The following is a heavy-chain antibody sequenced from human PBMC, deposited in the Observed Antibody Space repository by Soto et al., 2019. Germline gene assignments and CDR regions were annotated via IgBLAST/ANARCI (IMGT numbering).Heavy chain of an antibody. CDR2: IKSKSDGGTT. Sequence: EVQLVESGGGLVKPGGSLRLSCAVSGLTFSDAWMSWVRQAPGKGLEWVGRIKSKSDGGTTDYAAPVKGRFTISRDDSRKTPYLKMNGLKIEDSAVYFFCIISHYSDTSGYYYYYGMDVWGQGTTVTVSS. J-gene: IGHJ6*02. D-gene: IGHD3-22*01. V-gene: IGHV3-15*01. CDR1: GLTFSDAW. CDR3: CIISHYSDTSGYYYYYGMDV.